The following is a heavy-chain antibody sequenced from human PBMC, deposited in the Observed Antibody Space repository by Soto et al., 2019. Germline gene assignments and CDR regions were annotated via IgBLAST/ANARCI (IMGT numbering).Heavy chain of an antibody. CDR1: GFIFSDYY. D-gene: IGHD3-9*01. V-gene: IGHV3-11*06. CDR3: ASGRYFDQADY. J-gene: IGHJ4*02. Sequence: VQLVESGGGLVKPGGSLRLSCAASGFIFSDYYMSWIRQAPGKGLEWVSYISGSSSYTNYAASVKGRFTISRDNAKNSMYLQMNSLGAEDTAVYYCASGRYFDQADYWGQGTLVTVSS. CDR2: ISGSSSYT.